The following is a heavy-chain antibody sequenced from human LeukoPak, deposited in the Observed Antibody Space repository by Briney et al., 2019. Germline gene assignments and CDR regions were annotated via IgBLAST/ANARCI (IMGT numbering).Heavy chain of an antibody. Sequence: SVKVSCKASGGTFSSYAISWVRQAPGQGLEWMGRIIPILGIANYAQKFQGRVTITADKSTSTAYMELSSLRSEDTAVYYCASSSSSWYSGWFDTWGQGTLVTVSS. V-gene: IGHV1-69*04. CDR2: IIPILGIA. CDR3: ASSSSSWYSGWFDT. J-gene: IGHJ5*02. CDR1: GGTFSSYA. D-gene: IGHD6-13*01.